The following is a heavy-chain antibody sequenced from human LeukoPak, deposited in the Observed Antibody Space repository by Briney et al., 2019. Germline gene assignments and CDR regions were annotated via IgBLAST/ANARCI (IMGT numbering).Heavy chain of an antibody. J-gene: IGHJ4*02. CDR2: ISYDAGKT. CDR3: ERDSGRSATYFNY. CDR1: GFTFSNFA. Sequence: GGSLRLSCAASGFTFSNFAMHWLRQAPGKGLEWVAGISYDAGKTYYADSVRGRLTISRDTSKNTLYLQMNGRRAEDTAFYYCERDSGRSATYFNYWGQGTLVTVSS. D-gene: IGHD3-10*01. V-gene: IGHV3-30*04.